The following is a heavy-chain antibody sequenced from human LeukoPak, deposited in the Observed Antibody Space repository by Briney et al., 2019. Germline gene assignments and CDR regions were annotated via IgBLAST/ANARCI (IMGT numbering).Heavy chain of an antibody. D-gene: IGHD3-16*02. J-gene: IGHJ4*02. Sequence: GGSLRLSCSASGFIFSSYSMHWVRQPPGKGLEYVSAISGNGASTYYADSVKDRFTISRDNSRNTMYLQMSSLRPEDTAVYYCVRDSHPGDFSLVDYWGQGTLVTVSS. V-gene: IGHV3-64D*06. CDR1: GFIFSSYS. CDR3: VRDSHPGDFSLVDY. CDR2: ISGNGAST.